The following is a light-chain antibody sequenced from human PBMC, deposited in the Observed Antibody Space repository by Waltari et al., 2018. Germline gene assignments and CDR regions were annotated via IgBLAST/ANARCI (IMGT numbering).Light chain of an antibody. J-gene: IGKJ1*01. Sequence: EIMLTQSPGTLSLSPGERATLSCRASQIIFRALAWYQQKPGQAPRLLIYHVSTRASGIPDRFSGSGSGTDFSLTISRLEPEDFAVYYCQHYVRLPVTFGQGTKLEFK. CDR2: HVS. CDR3: QHYVRLPVT. V-gene: IGKV3-20*01. CDR1: QIIFRA.